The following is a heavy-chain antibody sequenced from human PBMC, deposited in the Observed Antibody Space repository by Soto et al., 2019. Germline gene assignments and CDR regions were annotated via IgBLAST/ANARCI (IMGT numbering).Heavy chain of an antibody. CDR1: GDSVSSNSAA. CDR2: TFYRSKWFN. D-gene: IGHD2-2*01. Sequence: PSQTLSLTCVISGDSVSSNSAAWNWIRQSPSRGLEWLGRTFYRSKWFNDYALSVKSRITINPDTSKNQISLQLNSVTPEDTAVYYCARSRSPGGSFDSWGQGTLVTVSS. V-gene: IGHV6-1*01. CDR3: ARSRSPGGSFDS. J-gene: IGHJ4*02.